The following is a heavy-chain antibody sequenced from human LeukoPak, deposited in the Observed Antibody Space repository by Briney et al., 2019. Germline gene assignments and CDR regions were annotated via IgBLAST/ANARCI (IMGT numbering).Heavy chain of an antibody. CDR1: GFTFSSYW. V-gene: IGHV3-74*01. Sequence: GGSLRLSCAASGFTFSSYWMHWVRQAPGKGLVWVSRINSDGSSTSYADSVKGRFTISRDNSKNTVYLQMNSLRADDTAVYYCARSHILGYWYFDLWGRGTLVTVSS. D-gene: IGHD1-26*01. CDR2: INSDGSST. J-gene: IGHJ2*01. CDR3: ARSHILGYWYFDL.